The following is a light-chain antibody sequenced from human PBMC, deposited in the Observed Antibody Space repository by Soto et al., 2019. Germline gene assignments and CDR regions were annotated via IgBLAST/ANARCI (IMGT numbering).Light chain of an antibody. CDR3: QQYGSSPA. V-gene: IGKV3-20*01. J-gene: IGKJ4*01. Sequence: EIVLTQSPGTLSLSPGERATLSCRAGQSVSSSYLAWYQQKPGQAPRLLIYGASSRATGIPDRFSGSGSGTDFTLTISRLEPEDFAVYYCQQYGSSPAFGGGTKVEIQ. CDR1: QSVSSSY. CDR2: GAS.